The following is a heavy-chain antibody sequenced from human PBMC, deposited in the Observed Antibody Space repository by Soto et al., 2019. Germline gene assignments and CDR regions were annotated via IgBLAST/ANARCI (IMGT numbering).Heavy chain of an antibody. D-gene: IGHD3-10*01. CDR3: ARMFRITMVRGVIPLGY. Sequence: ASLKVSCKSSGYTFTSYDINWVRQATGQGLEWMGWMNPNSGNTGYAQKFQGRVTMTRNTSISTAYMELSSLRSEDTAVYYCARMFRITMVRGVIPLGYWGQGTLVTVSS. CDR2: MNPNSGNT. CDR1: GYTFTSYD. V-gene: IGHV1-8*01. J-gene: IGHJ4*02.